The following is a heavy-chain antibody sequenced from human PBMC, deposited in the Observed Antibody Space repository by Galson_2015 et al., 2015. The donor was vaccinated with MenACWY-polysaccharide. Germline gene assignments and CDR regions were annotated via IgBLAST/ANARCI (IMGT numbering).Heavy chain of an antibody. CDR2: IWYDGSNK. Sequence: ALRHSCAASGFTFSSYAMSWVRQARGKGLEWVADIWYDGSNKYYADYVKGRFTISRDNSKNTLYLQMNSLRAEDTAVYYCAREGTGYYDSRGFPRAFDYWGQGTLVTVSS. CDR1: GFTFSSYA. J-gene: IGHJ4*02. V-gene: IGHV3-33*08. CDR3: AREGTGYYDSRGFPRAFDY. D-gene: IGHD3-22*01.